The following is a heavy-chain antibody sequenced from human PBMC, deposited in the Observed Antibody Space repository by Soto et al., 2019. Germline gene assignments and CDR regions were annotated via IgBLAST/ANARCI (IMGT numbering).Heavy chain of an antibody. CDR2: IWYDGSNK. CDR3: ARVGLRMGDAFDV. Sequence: GGSLRLSCAASGFTFSSYGMHWVRQAPGKGLEWVAVIWYDGSNKYYADSVKGRFTISRDNSKNTLYLQMNSLRAEDTAVYYCARVGLRMGDAFDVWGQGTMVTVSS. CDR1: GFTFSSYG. D-gene: IGHD2-15*01. V-gene: IGHV3-33*01. J-gene: IGHJ3*01.